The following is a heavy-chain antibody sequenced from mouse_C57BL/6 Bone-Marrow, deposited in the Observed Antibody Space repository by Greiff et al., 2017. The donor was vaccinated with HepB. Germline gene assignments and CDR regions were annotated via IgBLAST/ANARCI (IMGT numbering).Heavy chain of an antibody. Sequence: VQLKESGGDLVKPGGSLKLSCAASGFTFSSYGMSWVRQTPDKRLEWVATISSGGSYTYYPDSVKGRFTISRDNAKNTLYLQMSSLKSEDTAMYYCARPNWDVDYAMDYWGQGTSVTVSS. CDR1: GFTFSSYG. V-gene: IGHV5-6*01. J-gene: IGHJ4*01. CDR2: ISSGGSYT. CDR3: ARPNWDVDYAMDY. D-gene: IGHD4-1*02.